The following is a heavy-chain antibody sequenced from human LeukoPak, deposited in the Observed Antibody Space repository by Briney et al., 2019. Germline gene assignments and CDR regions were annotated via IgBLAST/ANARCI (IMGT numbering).Heavy chain of an antibody. CDR3: ARDWLDYYGSGSPSDFYGMDV. Sequence: SETLSLTCAVYGGSFSGYYWSWIRQPPGKGLEWIGEINHSGSTNYNPSLKRRVTISVDTSKNQFSLKLSSVTAADTAVYYCARDWLDYYGSGSPSDFYGMDVWGQGTTVTVSS. J-gene: IGHJ6*02. CDR1: GGSFSGYY. CDR2: INHSGST. V-gene: IGHV4-34*01. D-gene: IGHD3-10*01.